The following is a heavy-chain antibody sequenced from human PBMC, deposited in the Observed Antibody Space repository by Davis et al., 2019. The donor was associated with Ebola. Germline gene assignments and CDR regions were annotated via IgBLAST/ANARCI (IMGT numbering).Heavy chain of an antibody. V-gene: IGHV6-1*01. CDR3: ARGGSYRPYYFDY. CDR1: GDSVSSNSAA. J-gene: IGHJ4*02. Sequence: PSETLSLTCDISGDSVSSNSAAWNWIRQSPWRGLEWMGRTYYRSKWYNDYAVSVKSRITINQDTSKNQFSLQLNSVTPEDTAVYYCARGGSYRPYYFDYWGQGTLVSVSS. CDR2: TYYRSKWYN. D-gene: IGHD3-16*02.